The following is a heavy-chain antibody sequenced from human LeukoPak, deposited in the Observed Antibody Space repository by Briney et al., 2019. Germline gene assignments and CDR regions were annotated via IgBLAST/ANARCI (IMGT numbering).Heavy chain of an antibody. Sequence: ASVKVSCKASGYTFTSYYMHWVRQAPGQGLEWMGIINPSGGSTSYAQKFQGRVTMTRDTSTSTVYMELSRLRSDDTAVYYCARDLVYSSSWYGLKNWFDPWGQGTLVTVSS. CDR2: INPSGGST. J-gene: IGHJ5*02. CDR1: GYTFTSYY. D-gene: IGHD6-13*01. V-gene: IGHV1-46*01. CDR3: ARDLVYSSSWYGLKNWFDP.